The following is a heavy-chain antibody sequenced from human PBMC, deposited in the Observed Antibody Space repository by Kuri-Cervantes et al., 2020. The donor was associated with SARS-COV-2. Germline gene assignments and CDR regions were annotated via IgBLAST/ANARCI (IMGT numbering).Heavy chain of an antibody. CDR3: AGVGDGRGNDAFDI. D-gene: IGHD4-17*01. V-gene: IGHV1-18*01. CDR1: GYTFTSYG. J-gene: IGHJ3*02. CDR2: ISAYNGNT. Sequence: ASENVSCKASGYTFTSYGISWVRQAPGQGLEWMGWISAYNGNTNYAQKLQGRVTMTTDTSTSTAYMELSSLRSEDTAVYYCAGVGDGRGNDAFDIWGQGTMVTVSS.